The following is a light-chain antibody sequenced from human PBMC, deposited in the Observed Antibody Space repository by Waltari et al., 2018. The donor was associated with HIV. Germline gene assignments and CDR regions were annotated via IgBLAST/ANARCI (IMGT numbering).Light chain of an antibody. CDR2: EDT. J-gene: IGLJ1*01. V-gene: IGLV6-57*03. Sequence: NFVLTQPHSVSESPGKPVTISCARSSGNTSNHHVQWYQQRPGSAPTPVIYEDTQRPSGVPDRFSGSIDTSSNSASLTIYELKTEDEADYYCQSYDQTIPCVFGTGTRLTVL. CDR3: QSYDQTIPCV. CDR1: SGNTSNHH.